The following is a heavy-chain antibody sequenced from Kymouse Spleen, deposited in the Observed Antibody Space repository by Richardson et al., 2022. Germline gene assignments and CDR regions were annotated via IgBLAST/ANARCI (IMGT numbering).Heavy chain of an antibody. CDR2: IYYSGST. Sequence: QLQLQESGPGLVKPSETLSLTCTVSGGSISSSSYYWGWIRQPPGKGLEWIGSIYYSGSTYYNPSLKSRVTISVDTSKNQFSLKLSSVTAADTAVYYCARGVTMVRGKGDWFDPWGQGTLVTVSS. J-gene: IGHJ5*02. CDR3: ARGVTMVRGKGDWFDP. CDR1: GGSISSSSYY. V-gene: IGHV4-39*01. D-gene: IGHD3-10*01.